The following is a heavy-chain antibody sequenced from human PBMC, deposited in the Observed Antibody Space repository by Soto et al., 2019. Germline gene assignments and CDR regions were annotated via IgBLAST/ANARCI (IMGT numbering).Heavy chain of an antibody. Sequence: SETLSLTCTVSGGSISSYYWSWIRQPPGKGLEWIGYIYYSGSTNYNPSLKSRVTISVDTSKNQFSLKLSSVTAADTAVYYCARVGYYDNSGYPYYYFDYWGQGTLVTVSS. J-gene: IGHJ4*02. CDR1: GGSISSYY. CDR2: IYYSGST. CDR3: ARVGYYDNSGYPYYYFDY. V-gene: IGHV4-59*01. D-gene: IGHD3-22*01.